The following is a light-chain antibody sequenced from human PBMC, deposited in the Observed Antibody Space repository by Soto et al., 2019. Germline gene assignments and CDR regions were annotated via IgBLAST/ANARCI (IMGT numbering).Light chain of an antibody. CDR3: QQSYSWT. J-gene: IGKJ1*01. CDR1: QSISSY. Sequence: DIQMTQSPSSLSASVGDRVTITCRASQSISSYLNWYQQKPGKAPKLLIYAASSLQSGVPSRFSGSGSGTDFTLTTSSLQPEDFATYYCQQSYSWTFGQGTKAEIK. CDR2: AAS. V-gene: IGKV1-39*01.